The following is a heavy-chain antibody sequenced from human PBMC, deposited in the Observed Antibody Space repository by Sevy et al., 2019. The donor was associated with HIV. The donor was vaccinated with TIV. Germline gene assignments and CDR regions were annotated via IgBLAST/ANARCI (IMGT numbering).Heavy chain of an antibody. CDR3: ARATGVYNPFYY. CDR2: ISAYNGNT. V-gene: IGHV1-18*01. D-gene: IGHD7-27*01. Sequence: ASVKVSCKASGYTFSNFAISWVRQAPGQGLEWMGWISAYNGNTNFAQNLQGRVTMTTDTSTSTAYMELRGLRSDDTAVYYCARATGVYNPFYYWGQGTLVTVSS. J-gene: IGHJ4*02. CDR1: GYTFSNFA.